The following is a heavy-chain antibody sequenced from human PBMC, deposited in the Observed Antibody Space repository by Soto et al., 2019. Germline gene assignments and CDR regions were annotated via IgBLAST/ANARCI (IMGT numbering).Heavy chain of an antibody. J-gene: IGHJ5*01. V-gene: IGHV3-23*01. Sequence: DVQLLESGGGLVQPGGSLRLSCAASGFTFSSYAMTWVRQAPGGGLEWVSSIPYSGGSTYYADSVKGRFTISRDNSKSTLYLQMNSLRAEDTAVYYCAKDLPGELLPTGFDSWGQGTLVTVSS. CDR2: IPYSGGST. CDR3: AKDLPGELLPTGFDS. CDR1: GFTFSSYA. D-gene: IGHD1-7*01.